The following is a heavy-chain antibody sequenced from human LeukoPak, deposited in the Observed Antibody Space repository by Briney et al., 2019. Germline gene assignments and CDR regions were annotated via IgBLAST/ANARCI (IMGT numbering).Heavy chain of an antibody. CDR2: IYHSGST. CDR1: GGSISSGYYY. D-gene: IGHD3-10*01. V-gene: IGHV4-30-4*01. CDR3: GREPYGSGSHAPYYYYYGLDV. Sequence: TSQSLSLTCTVSGGSISSGYYYWNWIRQPPGNGLEWIGNIYHSGSTYYNPSLKSRVSITVSTSKNQFSLKLSSVTAADTAVYYCGREPYGSGSHAPYYYYYGLDVWGQGTTVTVSS. J-gene: IGHJ6*02.